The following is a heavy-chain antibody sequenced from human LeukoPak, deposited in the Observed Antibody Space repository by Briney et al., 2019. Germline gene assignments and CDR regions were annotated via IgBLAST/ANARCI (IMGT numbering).Heavy chain of an antibody. CDR1: GGSISSYY. J-gene: IGHJ4*02. Sequence: SETLSLTCTVSGGSISSYYWSWIRQPAGKGLEWIGRIYTSGSITYNPSLKSRVSMSVDTSKNQFSLKLSSVTAADTAVYYCARKQAANTYNHFDYWGQGTLVTVSS. CDR2: IYTSGSI. D-gene: IGHD3-16*01. V-gene: IGHV4-4*07. CDR3: ARKQAANTYNHFDY.